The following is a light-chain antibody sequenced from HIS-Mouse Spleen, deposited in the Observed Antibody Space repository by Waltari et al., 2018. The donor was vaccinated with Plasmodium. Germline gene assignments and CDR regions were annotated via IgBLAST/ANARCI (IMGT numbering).Light chain of an antibody. CDR3: QQYNSYSWT. Sequence: DIQMTQSPSTLSASVGDRVTITCRASQSISSWLAWYQQKPGKAPKHLIYKASSIESGVPSRFSGSGSGTEFTLTISSLQPDDFATYYCQQYNSYSWTVGQGTKVEIK. V-gene: IGKV1-5*03. J-gene: IGKJ1*01. CDR1: QSISSW. CDR2: KAS.